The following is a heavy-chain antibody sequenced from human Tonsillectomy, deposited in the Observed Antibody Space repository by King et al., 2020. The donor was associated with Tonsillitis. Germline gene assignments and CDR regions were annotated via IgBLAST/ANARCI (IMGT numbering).Heavy chain of an antibody. CDR2: ISYDGRNK. Sequence: QLVQSGGGVVQPGRSLRLSCAASGFTFSSYGIHWVRQATGKGLEWVAVISYDGRNKYYADSVKGRFTISRDNSKNKLYLKMNSLRAEDTAVYYCAKCPTKFYDSSGYWFGNWYFDLWGRGTLVTVSS. V-gene: IGHV3-30*18. CDR1: GFTFSSYG. J-gene: IGHJ2*01. CDR3: AKCPTKFYDSSGYWFGNWYFDL. D-gene: IGHD3-22*01.